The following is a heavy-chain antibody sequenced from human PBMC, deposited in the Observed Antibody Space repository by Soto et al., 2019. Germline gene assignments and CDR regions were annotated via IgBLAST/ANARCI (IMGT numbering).Heavy chain of an antibody. CDR1: GDSIRKNTW. Sequence: NPSETLSLTCNVSGDSIRKNTWWSWVRQPPGEGLEWIGEIPDSGRTHYNPSLKSRVTISIDKSKNQFSLKLSSVTAADTAVYYCVRNGHYCLGYWGQGILVTVSS. CDR3: VRNGHYCLGY. D-gene: IGHD3-22*01. V-gene: IGHV4-4*02. CDR2: IPDSGRT. J-gene: IGHJ4*02.